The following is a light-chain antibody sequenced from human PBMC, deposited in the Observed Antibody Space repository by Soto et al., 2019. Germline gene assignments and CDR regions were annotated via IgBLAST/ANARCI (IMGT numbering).Light chain of an antibody. CDR2: KAS. CDR3: QQYKHYQWT. CDR1: QSISMW. J-gene: IGKJ1*01. V-gene: IGKV1-5*03. Sequence: DVTMTQSPSTLSASVGDSVTITCRASQSISMWLAWYQQKAGKASNILIYKASSLEGGVPSRFRGCGSGTEFTLTISSLQIDDCASYYCQQYKHYQWTFRQGTKVEV.